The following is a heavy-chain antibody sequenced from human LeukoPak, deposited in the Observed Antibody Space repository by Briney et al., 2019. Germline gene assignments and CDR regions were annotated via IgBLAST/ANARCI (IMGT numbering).Heavy chain of an antibody. J-gene: IGHJ6*03. V-gene: IGHV4-34*01. CDR3: ARGRGDFWSGFTPYYYYMDV. CDR2: INHSGST. D-gene: IGHD3-3*01. Sequence: SETLSLTCAVYGWTFSGYYWSWIRQPPGKGLEWMGEINHSGSTNYNPSLKSRVTISVDTSNNQFSLKLSSVTAADTAVYYCARGRGDFWSGFTPYYYYMDVWGKGTTVTVSS. CDR1: GWTFSGYY.